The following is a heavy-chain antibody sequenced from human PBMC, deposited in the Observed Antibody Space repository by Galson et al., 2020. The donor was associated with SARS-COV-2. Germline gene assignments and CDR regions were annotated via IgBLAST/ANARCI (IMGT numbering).Heavy chain of an antibody. D-gene: IGHD6-13*01. Sequence: SGPTLVKPTQTLTLTCTFSGFSIGTKGMRVTWIRQPPGKGLEWLARIDWDDDKFYTTSLRTRLTISKDTYKNQVVLTMSSMDPVDTATYYCARAPGYSSSWFGYFDYWSQGTLVTVSS. CDR2: IDWDDDK. J-gene: IGHJ4*02. CDR3: ARAPGYSSSWFGYFDY. CDR1: GFSIGTKGMR. V-gene: IGHV2-70*04.